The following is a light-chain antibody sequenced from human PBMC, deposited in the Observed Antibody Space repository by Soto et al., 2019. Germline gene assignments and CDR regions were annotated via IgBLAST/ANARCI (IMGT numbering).Light chain of an antibody. CDR1: QSVSSSY. Sequence: EIVLTQSPGTLSLSPGERATLSCRASQSVSSSYLAWYQQKPGQAPRLLIYGASSRATAIPDRFSGSGSGPVLPLTIIRLEPEYFAVYYCQQYGSSPSITFGQGTRLEIK. V-gene: IGKV3-20*01. CDR2: GAS. CDR3: QQYGSSPSIT. J-gene: IGKJ5*01.